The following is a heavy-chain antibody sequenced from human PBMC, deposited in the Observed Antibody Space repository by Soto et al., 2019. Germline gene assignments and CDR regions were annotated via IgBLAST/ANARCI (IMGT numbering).Heavy chain of an antibody. CDR3: AKEQSSGYYRVVDH. CDR1: GFSLSSCG. Sequence: GGSLRLSCAASGFSLSSCGMHWVRQAPGKGLEWVGVITYDGGSEHYADFVKGRFTISRDSSEKTVYLQMNSLRVEDSAVYYCAKEQSSGYYRVVDHWGQGTLDTVSS. D-gene: IGHD6-19*01. CDR2: ITYDGGSE. V-gene: IGHV3-30*18. J-gene: IGHJ4*02.